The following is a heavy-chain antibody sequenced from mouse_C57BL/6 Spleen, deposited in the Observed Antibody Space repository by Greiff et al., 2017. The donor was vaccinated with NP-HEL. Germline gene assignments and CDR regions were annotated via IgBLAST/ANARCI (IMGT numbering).Heavy chain of an antibody. Sequence: QVTLKESGPGILQSSQTLSLTCSFSGFSLSTSGMGVSWIRQPSGKGLEWLAHIYWDDDKRYNPSLKSRLTISKDTSRNQVFLKITSVDTADTATYYCARREGDDYEAWFAYWGQGTLVTVSA. CDR3: ARREGDDYEAWFAY. V-gene: IGHV8-12*01. CDR2: IYWDDDK. D-gene: IGHD2-4*01. J-gene: IGHJ3*01. CDR1: GFSLSTSGMG.